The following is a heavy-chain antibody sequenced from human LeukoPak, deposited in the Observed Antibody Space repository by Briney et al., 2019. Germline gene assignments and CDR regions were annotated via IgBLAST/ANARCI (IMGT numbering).Heavy chain of an antibody. D-gene: IGHD1-26*01. CDR2: ISGSGGST. CDR1: GFTFSSYA. J-gene: IGHJ3*01. V-gene: IGHV3-23*01. Sequence: GGSLRLSCAASGFTFSSYAMHWVRQAPGKGLEWVSAISGSGGSTYYADSVKGRFTISRDNSKNTLYLQMNSLRADDTAVYYCARGGGTYVDDAFAVWGQGTLVAVSS. CDR3: ARGGGTYVDDAFAV.